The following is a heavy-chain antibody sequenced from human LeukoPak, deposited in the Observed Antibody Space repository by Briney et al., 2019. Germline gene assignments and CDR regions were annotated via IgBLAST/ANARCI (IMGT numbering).Heavy chain of an antibody. CDR1: GFTFSSYA. CDR2: ISGSGGST. V-gene: IGHV3-23*01. CDR3: ARGGYSSGWYTQGFDP. Sequence: GGSLRLSCAASGFTFSSYAMSWVRQAPGKGLEWVSAISGSGGSTYYADSVKGRFTISRDNSKNTLYLQMNSLRAEDTALYYCARGGYSSGWYTQGFDPWGQGTLVTVSS. J-gene: IGHJ5*02. D-gene: IGHD6-19*01.